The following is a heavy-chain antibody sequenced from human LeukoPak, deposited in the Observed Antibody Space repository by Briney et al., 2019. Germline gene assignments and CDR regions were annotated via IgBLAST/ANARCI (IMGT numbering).Heavy chain of an antibody. J-gene: IGHJ5*02. V-gene: IGHV4-4*07. Sequence: TSETLSLTCTVSGDSISSYYWTWIRQPAGKGLEWIGRMHTSGSTNYNPSLKSRVTMSVDTSTNGFSLTLSSVTAADTAVYYCARVASSYYDILTGYSNWLDPWGQGTLVIVSS. D-gene: IGHD3-9*01. CDR2: MHTSGST. CDR3: ARVASSYYDILTGYSNWLDP. CDR1: GDSISSYY.